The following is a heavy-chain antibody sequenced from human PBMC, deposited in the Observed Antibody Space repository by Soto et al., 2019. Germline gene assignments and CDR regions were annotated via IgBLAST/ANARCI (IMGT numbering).Heavy chain of an antibody. CDR3: ARYYYEIGAFDI. Sequence: SETLSLTCTVSGGSISSYYWSWIRQPPGKGLEWIVYIYYSGSTNYTPALKSRVTISVDTSKNQFSRKLSSVTAADTAVYYCARYYYEIGAFDIWGQGTMVTVSS. CDR1: GGSISSYY. V-gene: IGHV4-59*01. J-gene: IGHJ3*02. D-gene: IGHD3-22*01. CDR2: IYYSGST.